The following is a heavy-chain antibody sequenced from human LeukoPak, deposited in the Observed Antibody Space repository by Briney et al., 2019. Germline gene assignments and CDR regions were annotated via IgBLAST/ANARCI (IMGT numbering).Heavy chain of an antibody. CDR1: GYSFTDYW. V-gene: IGHV5-10-1*01. CDR2: IDPLDSDT. Sequence: GESLKISCKASGYSFTDYWITWVRQLAGRGLEWMGRIDPLDSDTNYSPSFRGHVTMSVDKSISTVHLQWSSLKASDTAMYFCARLDWGATGGLNFDYWGQGSLVTVSS. CDR3: ARLDWGATGGLNFDY. D-gene: IGHD3/OR15-3a*01. J-gene: IGHJ4*02.